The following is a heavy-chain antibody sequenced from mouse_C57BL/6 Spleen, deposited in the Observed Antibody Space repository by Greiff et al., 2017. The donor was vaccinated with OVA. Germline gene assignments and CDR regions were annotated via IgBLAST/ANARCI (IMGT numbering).Heavy chain of an antibody. V-gene: IGHV1-74*01. CDR2: IHPSDSDT. D-gene: IGHD2-3*01. CDR3: AIRYDSYFAWFAY. Sequence: QVHVKQSGAELVKPGASVKVSCKASGYTFTSYWMHWVKQRPGQGLEWIGRIHPSDSDTNYNQKFKGKATLTVDKSSSTAYMELSSLTSEDSAVYYYAIRYDSYFAWFAYWGKGTLVTVSA. J-gene: IGHJ3*01. CDR1: GYTFTSYW.